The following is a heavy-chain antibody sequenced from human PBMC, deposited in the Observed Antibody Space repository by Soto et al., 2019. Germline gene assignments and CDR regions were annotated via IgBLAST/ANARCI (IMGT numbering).Heavy chain of an antibody. CDR1: GFTFSGSA. V-gene: IGHV3-73*01. Sequence: GGSLRLSCAASGFTFSGSAMHWVRQASGKGLEWVGRIRSKANSYATAYAASVKGRFTISRDDSKNTAYLQMNSLKTEDTAVYYCTRHNEAPFYYYGMDVWGQGTTVTVSS. J-gene: IGHJ6*02. CDR2: IRSKANSYAT. CDR3: TRHNEAPFYYYGMDV. D-gene: IGHD2-8*01.